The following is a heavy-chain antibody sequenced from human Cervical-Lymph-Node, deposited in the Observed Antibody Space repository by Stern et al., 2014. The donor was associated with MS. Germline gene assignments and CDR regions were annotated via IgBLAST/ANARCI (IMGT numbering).Heavy chain of an antibody. D-gene: IGHD2-15*01. Sequence: QVQLVESGGGVVQPGRSLRLSCAASGITFSSYGMHWVRPAPGKGLEWEAVISNDGSVQSYADSVKGRFTISRDNSKNTLSLQMNSPRVEDTAVYYCAKEGHSNKWSYDYWGQGTLVTVSS. CDR1: GITFSSYG. V-gene: IGHV3-30*18. CDR2: ISNDGSVQ. J-gene: IGHJ4*02. CDR3: AKEGHSNKWSYDY.